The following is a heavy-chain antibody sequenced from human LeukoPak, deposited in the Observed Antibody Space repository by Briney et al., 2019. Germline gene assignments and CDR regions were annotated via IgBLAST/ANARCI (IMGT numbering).Heavy chain of an antibody. V-gene: IGHV3-53*01. CDR2: LYVNENR. J-gene: IGHJ4*02. D-gene: IGHD1-26*01. Sequence: GGSLRLSCSDSGFTLSTYWIHWVRQAPWKGLEWISILYVNENRYYADSVKGRFIISRDTSKNTLYLQMNSLRAEDTAMYYCVREDLGVDYWGQGTLVTVSS. CDR1: GFTLSTYW. CDR3: VREDLGVDY.